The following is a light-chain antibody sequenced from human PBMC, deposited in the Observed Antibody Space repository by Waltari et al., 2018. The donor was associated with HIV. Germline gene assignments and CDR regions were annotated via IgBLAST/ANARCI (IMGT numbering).Light chain of an antibody. J-gene: IGLJ3*02. CDR2: DNS. CDR1: NMGGKN. V-gene: IGLV3-21*02. CDR3: QVWDSSSDDWV. Sequence: SYVLTQPPSVSVAPGQTASMTCGGNNMGGKNVHWYQQKPGQAPVLLVYDNSDRPSGMPERISGSKAGNTAALTSSRVEAGDEADYYCQVWDSSSDDWVFGGGTKLTVL.